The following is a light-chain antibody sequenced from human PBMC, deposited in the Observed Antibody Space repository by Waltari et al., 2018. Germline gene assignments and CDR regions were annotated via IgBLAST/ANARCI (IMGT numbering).Light chain of an antibody. V-gene: IGLV1-44*01. CDR2: SNN. Sequence: QSVLTQPPSASGTPGQRVTIPCSGSSSNIGGTTVTWYQQLPGTAPKLLIYSNNQRPSGVPDRFSGSKSGTSASLAISGLQSEDEADYYCAAWDDSLNAWVFGGGTKLTVL. J-gene: IGLJ3*02. CDR3: AAWDDSLNAWV. CDR1: SSNIGGTT.